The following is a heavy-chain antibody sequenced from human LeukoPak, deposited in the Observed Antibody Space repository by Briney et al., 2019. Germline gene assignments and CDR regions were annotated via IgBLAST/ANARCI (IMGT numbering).Heavy chain of an antibody. Sequence: PGGSLRLSCAASGFTFSSYAMSWVRHAPGKGLEWVSAISGSGGSTYYADSVKGRFTISRDNSKNTLYLQMNSLRAEDTAVYYCAKETVGYYYYYYGMDVWGQGTTVTVSS. V-gene: IGHV3-23*01. CDR1: GFTFSSYA. D-gene: IGHD1-26*01. CDR2: ISGSGGST. CDR3: AKETVGYYYYYYGMDV. J-gene: IGHJ6*02.